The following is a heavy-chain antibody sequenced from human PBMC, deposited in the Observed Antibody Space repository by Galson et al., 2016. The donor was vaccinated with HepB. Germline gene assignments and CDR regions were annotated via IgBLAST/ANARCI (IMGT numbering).Heavy chain of an antibody. V-gene: IGHV3-23*01. CDR2: ISASGSST. D-gene: IGHD6-19*01. J-gene: IGHJ4*02. CDR3: AKDVIKVAEN. CDR1: GFTFSSYT. Sequence: SLRLSCAASGFTFSSYTMAWVRQAPGKGLEWVSAISASGSSTYYADSVRGRFTISRDNSKNTLNLQMDSLRAEDSAIYYCAKDVIKVAENWGQGPLVTVSS.